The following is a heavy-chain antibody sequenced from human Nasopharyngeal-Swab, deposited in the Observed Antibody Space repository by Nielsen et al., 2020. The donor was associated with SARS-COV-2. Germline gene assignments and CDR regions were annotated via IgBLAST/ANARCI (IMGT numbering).Heavy chain of an antibody. D-gene: IGHD1-14*01. V-gene: IGHV1-3*01. Sequence: WVRQAPGQRLEWIGWINAGNANTNYSQKFQGRVAITRDTSASTAYMELSSLRSEDTAVYYCARGAATGHFDYWGQGTLVTVSS. J-gene: IGHJ4*02. CDR2: INAGNANT. CDR3: ARGAATGHFDY.